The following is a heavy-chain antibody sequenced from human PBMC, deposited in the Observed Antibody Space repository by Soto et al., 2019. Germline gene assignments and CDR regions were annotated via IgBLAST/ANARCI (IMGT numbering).Heavy chain of an antibody. V-gene: IGHV4-34*01. CDR2: INHSGST. Sequence: TLSLTCAFYGGSLSGYYWSWIRQPPGKGLEWIGEINHSGSTSYNPSLNSRVTISVDTSNNHFSLNLGSVTAADTAVYYCARGYAAPRAAXWGQGTLVTVSX. J-gene: IGHJ4*02. CDR1: GGSLSGYY. D-gene: IGHD2-15*01. CDR3: ARGYAAPRAAX.